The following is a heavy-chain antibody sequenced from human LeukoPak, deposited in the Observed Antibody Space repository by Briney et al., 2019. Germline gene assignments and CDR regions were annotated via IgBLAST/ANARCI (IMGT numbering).Heavy chain of an antibody. J-gene: IGHJ5*02. V-gene: IGHV4-34*01. CDR3: ARDPRVGSTRLKSNNWFDP. CDR1: GGSFSGYY. Sequence: SETLSLTCAVYGGSFSGYYWSWIRQPPGKGLEWIEEINHSGSTNYNPSLKSRVTISVDTSKNQFSLKLSSVTAADTAVYYCARDPRVGSTRLKSNNWFDPWGQGTLVTVSS. CDR2: INHSGST. D-gene: IGHD2-2*01.